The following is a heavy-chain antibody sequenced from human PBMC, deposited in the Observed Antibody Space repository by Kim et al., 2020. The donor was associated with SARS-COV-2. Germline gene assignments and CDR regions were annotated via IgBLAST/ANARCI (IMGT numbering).Heavy chain of an antibody. CDR2: IYYSGST. CDR3: ARHGSVVVPAVEHYYYYSEV. CDR1: GGSISSYY. J-gene: IGHJ6*03. V-gene: IGHV4-59*08. D-gene: IGHD2-2*01. Sequence: SETLSLTCTVSGGSISSYYWSWIRQPPGKGLEWIGYIYYSGSTNYNPSLKSRVTISVDTSKNQFSLKLISVTAADTAVYYCARHGSVVVPAVEHYYYYSEVRGEGATGTVS.